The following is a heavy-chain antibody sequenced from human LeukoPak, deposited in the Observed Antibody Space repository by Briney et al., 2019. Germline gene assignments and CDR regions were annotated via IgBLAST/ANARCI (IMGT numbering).Heavy chain of an antibody. CDR2: ISGSGGST. J-gene: IGHJ6*02. Sequence: GGSLRLSCAASGFTFSSYAMSWVRQAPGKGLEWVSAISGSGGSTYYADSVKGRFTISRDNSKNTLYLQMNSLRAEDTAVYYCARGPESSVSYYYYYYGMDVWGQGTTVTVSS. CDR1: GFTFSSYA. CDR3: ARGPESSVSYYYYYYGMDV. V-gene: IGHV3-23*01. D-gene: IGHD3-22*01.